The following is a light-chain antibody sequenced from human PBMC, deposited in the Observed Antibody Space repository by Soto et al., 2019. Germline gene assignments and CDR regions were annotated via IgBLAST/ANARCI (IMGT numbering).Light chain of an antibody. J-gene: IGKJ5*01. V-gene: IGKV3-11*01. CDR2: DAS. CDR1: QSVNSY. CDR3: QQRSDWLVT. Sequence: EIVLTQSPATLSLSPGERATFSCRASQSVNSYLAWYQQKPGQAPRLLIYDASKRATGIPARFSGSGSGTDFTLTISSLEPEDFAVYYCQQRSDWLVTFGQGTRLEIK.